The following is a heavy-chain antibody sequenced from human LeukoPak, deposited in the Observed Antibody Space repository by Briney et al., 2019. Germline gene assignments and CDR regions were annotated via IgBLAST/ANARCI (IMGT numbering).Heavy chain of an antibody. CDR2: IYYSGST. D-gene: IGHD5/OR15-5a*01. J-gene: IGHJ3*02. CDR3: ARAIYEWTAFDI. Sequence: SETLSLTCTVSGGSISSYYWSWIRQPPGKGLERIGYIYYSGSTNYNPSLKSRVTISVDTSKNQFSLKLSSVTAADTAVYYCARAIYEWTAFDIWGQGTMVTVSS. CDR1: GGSISSYY. V-gene: IGHV4-59*01.